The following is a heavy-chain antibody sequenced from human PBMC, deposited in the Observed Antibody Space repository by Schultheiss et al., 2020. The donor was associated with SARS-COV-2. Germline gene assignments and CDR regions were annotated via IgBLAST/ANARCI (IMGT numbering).Heavy chain of an antibody. CDR2: IYYSGSI. CDR1: GGSISSSNW. Sequence: SETLSLTCAVSGGSISSSNWWGWIRQPPGKGLEWIGYIYYSGSIYYNPSLRSRVTISVDTSKNQFSLKLSSVTAADTAVYYCARDDYGGNKYYYGMDVWGQGTTVTVSS. CDR3: ARDDYGGNKYYYGMDV. J-gene: IGHJ6*02. V-gene: IGHV4-28*03. D-gene: IGHD4-23*01.